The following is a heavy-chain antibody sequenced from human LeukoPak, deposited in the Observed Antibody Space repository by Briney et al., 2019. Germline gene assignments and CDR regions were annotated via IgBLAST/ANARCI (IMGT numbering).Heavy chain of an antibody. D-gene: IGHD6-13*01. J-gene: IGHJ4*02. Sequence: ASVKVSCKASGYTFTGYYMHWVQQAPGQGLEWMGWINPNSGGTNYAQKFQGRVTMTRDTSISTAYMELSRLRSDDTAVYYCAREDRIAAAGLNYWGQGTLVTVSS. CDR3: AREDRIAAAGLNY. CDR2: INPNSGGT. V-gene: IGHV1-2*02. CDR1: GYTFTGYY.